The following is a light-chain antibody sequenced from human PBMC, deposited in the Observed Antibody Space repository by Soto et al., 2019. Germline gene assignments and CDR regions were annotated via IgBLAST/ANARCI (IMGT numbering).Light chain of an antibody. Sequence: IQFTQSPSSLSASVRDRVTITCRASQGINSFLAWYQQKPGKAPKLLIYAASTLQSGVTSRFSGSGSGTDFTLTISSLQPDDFATYYCQQLERYPPTFGGGTKVDIK. CDR1: QGINSF. CDR3: QQLERYPPT. J-gene: IGKJ4*01. CDR2: AAS. V-gene: IGKV1-9*01.